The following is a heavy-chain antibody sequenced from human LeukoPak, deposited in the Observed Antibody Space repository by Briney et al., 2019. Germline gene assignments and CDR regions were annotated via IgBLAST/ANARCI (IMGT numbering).Heavy chain of an antibody. CDR3: ARDLEYSGSPYEY. D-gene: IGHD1-26*01. CDR2: IKQDGSEK. Sequence: GGSLRLSCVVSGFTFNRCWMSWVRQAPGKGLEWVANIKQDGSEKYYVDSVKGRFTISRDNAKNSLYLQMNSLRAEDTAVYYCARDLEYSGSPYEYWGQGTLVTVSS. J-gene: IGHJ4*02. CDR1: GFTFNRCW. V-gene: IGHV3-7*03.